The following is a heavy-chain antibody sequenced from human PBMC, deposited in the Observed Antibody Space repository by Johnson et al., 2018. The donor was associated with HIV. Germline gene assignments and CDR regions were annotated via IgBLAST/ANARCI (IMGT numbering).Heavy chain of an antibody. Sequence: MQLVESGGDWVQRGGSLRLSCAASGFTFSNYDIHWVRQATGKGLEWVSTIGTAGDTYYVGSVKARFTISRDNSKNTLYLVMNRLRPEDTAVYYCAKVGGYSYGESWGQGTMVTVSS. J-gene: IGHJ3*01. CDR1: GFTFSNYD. V-gene: IGHV3-13*01. CDR2: IGTAGDT. D-gene: IGHD5-18*01. CDR3: AKVGGYSYGES.